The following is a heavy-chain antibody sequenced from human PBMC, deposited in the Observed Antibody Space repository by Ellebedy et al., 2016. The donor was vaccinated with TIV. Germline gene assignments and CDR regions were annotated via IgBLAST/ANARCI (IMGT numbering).Heavy chain of an antibody. CDR3: AREKDARIS. V-gene: IGHV3-74*01. CDR2: IKSDGIST. J-gene: IGHJ4*02. CDR1: GFTFSTYS. D-gene: IGHD3-3*02. Sequence: PGGSLRLSCAASGFTFSTYSMNWVRQAPGKGPVWVSFIKSDGISTNYADSVRGRFTISRDNAKNMLYLQMNSLTAADTGVYYCAREKDARISWGQGTHVTVSS.